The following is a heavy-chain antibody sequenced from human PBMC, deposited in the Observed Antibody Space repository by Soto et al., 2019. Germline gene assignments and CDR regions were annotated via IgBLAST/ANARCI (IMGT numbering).Heavy chain of an antibody. J-gene: IGHJ4*02. CDR3: AKAGPSVVLVITTIFDY. CDR1: GFTFSSYA. V-gene: IGHV3-23*01. CDR2: ISGSGGST. Sequence: GGSLRLSCAASGFTFSSYAMSWVRQAPGKGLEWVSAISGSGGSTYYADSVKGRFTISRDNSKNTLYLQMNSLRAEDTAVYYCAKAGPSVVLVITTIFDYWGQGTLVTFSS. D-gene: IGHD3-22*01.